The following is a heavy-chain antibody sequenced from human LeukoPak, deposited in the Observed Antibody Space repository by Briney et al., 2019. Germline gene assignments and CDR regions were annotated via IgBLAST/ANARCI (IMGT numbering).Heavy chain of an antibody. V-gene: IGHV3-53*05. CDR3: AKMLNTGHAHAALDY. CDR2: IYSGGST. Sequence: PGGSLRLSCAASGFTVSSNYMSWVRQAPGKGLEWVSVIYSGGSTYYADSVKGRFTISRDNSKNTLYLQMNSLRAEDTAVYYCAKMLNTGHAHAALDYWGQGTLVTVPS. D-gene: IGHD2-8*02. CDR1: GFTVSSNY. J-gene: IGHJ4*02.